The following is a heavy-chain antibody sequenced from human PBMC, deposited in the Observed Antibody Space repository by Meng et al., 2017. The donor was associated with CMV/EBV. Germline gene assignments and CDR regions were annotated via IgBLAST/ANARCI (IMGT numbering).Heavy chain of an antibody. Sequence: GSLRLSCAVYGGSFSGYYWSWIRQPPGKGLEWIGEINHSGSTNYNLSLKSRVTISVDTSKNQFSLKLSSVTAADTAVYYCARGSRLRFLEWLLYGRGYFDYWGQGTLVTVSS. CDR2: INHSGST. CDR1: GGSFSGYY. V-gene: IGHV4-34*01. CDR3: ARGSRLRFLEWLLYGRGYFDY. D-gene: IGHD3-3*01. J-gene: IGHJ4*02.